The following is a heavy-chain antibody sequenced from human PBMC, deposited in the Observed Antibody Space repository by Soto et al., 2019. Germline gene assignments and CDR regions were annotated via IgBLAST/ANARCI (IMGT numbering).Heavy chain of an antibody. CDR3: ASNSQYCSGGSCYAY. V-gene: IGHV1-69*01. D-gene: IGHD2-15*01. J-gene: IGHJ4*02. CDR2: TIPILSVT. CDR1: GGTFGRFS. Sequence: QVQMVQSGAEVKKPGSSVKISCKTSGGTFGRFSISWVRQAPGQGFEWMGGTIPILSVTNYAQKFQGRVTIIVDETTRTAYMELSSLRSDDTAIYYCASNSQYCSGGSCYAYWGQGTLVTVSS.